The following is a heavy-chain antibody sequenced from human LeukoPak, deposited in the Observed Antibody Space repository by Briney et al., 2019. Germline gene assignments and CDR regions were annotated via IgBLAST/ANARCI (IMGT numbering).Heavy chain of an antibody. Sequence: GESLKISCKGSGYSFTSYWIGWVRQMSGKGLEWMGIIYPGDSDTRYSPSFQGQVTISADKSISTAYLQWSSLKASDTAMYYCARPGQLGEYTPYYFDYWGRESWSPSPQ. D-gene: IGHD3-16*01. CDR3: ARPGQLGEYTPYYFDY. CDR1: GYSFTSYW. CDR2: IYPGDSDT. V-gene: IGHV5-51*01. J-gene: IGHJ4*02.